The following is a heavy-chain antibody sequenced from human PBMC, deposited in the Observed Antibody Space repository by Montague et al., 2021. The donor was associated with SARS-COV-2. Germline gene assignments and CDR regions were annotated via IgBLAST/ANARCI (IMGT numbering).Heavy chain of an antibody. J-gene: IGHJ6*02. Sequence: CAISGDSVSSNSAAWNWIRQSPSRGLEWLGRTYYRSKWYNDYAVSLKSRITINPDTSKNQFSLQLNSVTPEDTAVYYCARGIWFGELLTGYYYYGMDVWGQGTTVTVSS. V-gene: IGHV6-1*01. CDR1: GDSVSSNSAA. D-gene: IGHD3-10*01. CDR3: ARGIWFGELLTGYYYYGMDV. CDR2: TYYRSKWYN.